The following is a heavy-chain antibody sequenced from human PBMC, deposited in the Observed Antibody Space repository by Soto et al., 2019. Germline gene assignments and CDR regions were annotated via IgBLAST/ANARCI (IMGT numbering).Heavy chain of an antibody. J-gene: IGHJ4*02. V-gene: IGHV3-15*07. Sequence: EVQLVESGGGLAKPGGSLRLSCAVSGFNLNDAWMNWVRQAPGKGLEWVGLLKSKSDGGTTDYAAPVKGRFTFSRDDSKNTLYLQMSSLKSEDTAVYYCAPLATYGSGSYYVIWGQGTLVTVSS. CDR2: LKSKSDGGTT. D-gene: IGHD3-10*01. CDR3: APLATYGSGSYYVI. CDR1: GFNLNDAW.